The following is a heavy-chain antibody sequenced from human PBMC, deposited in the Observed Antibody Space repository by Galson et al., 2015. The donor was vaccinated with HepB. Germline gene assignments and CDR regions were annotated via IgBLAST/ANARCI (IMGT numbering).Heavy chain of an antibody. V-gene: IGHV5-51*03. Sequence: QSGAEVKKPGESLKISCKGSGYSFTSYWIGWVRQMPGKGLEWMGIIYPGDSDTRYSPSFQGQVTISADKSISTAYLQWSSLKASDTAMYYCARVFPAVSEAAANAVGNWFDPWGQGTLVTVSS. D-gene: IGHD2-15*01. J-gene: IGHJ5*02. CDR1: GYSFTSYW. CDR2: IYPGDSDT. CDR3: ARVFPAVSEAAANAVGNWFDP.